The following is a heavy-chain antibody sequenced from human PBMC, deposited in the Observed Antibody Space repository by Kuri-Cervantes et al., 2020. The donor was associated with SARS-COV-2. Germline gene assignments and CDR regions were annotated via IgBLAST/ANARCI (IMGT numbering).Heavy chain of an antibody. CDR3: AKEVRGVPRWFDP. D-gene: IGHD3-10*01. Sequence: ASVKVSCKASGYTYTSYAMNWVRQAPGQGLEWMGWINTNTGNPTYAQGFTGRFVFSLDTSVSTAYLQISSLKAEDTAVYYCAKEVRGVPRWFDPWGQGNRVTGSS. J-gene: IGHJ5*02. V-gene: IGHV7-4-1*02. CDR2: INTNTGNP. CDR1: GYTYTSYA.